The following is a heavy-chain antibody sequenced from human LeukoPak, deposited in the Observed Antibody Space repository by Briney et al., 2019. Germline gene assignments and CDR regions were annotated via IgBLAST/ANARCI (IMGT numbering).Heavy chain of an antibody. CDR3: ARGGYYGSGNDFRFDP. CDR1: SDSLSSYY. CDR2: IYYSGST. D-gene: IGHD3-10*01. Sequence: SETLSLTCTVSSDSLSSYYWSWIRQPAGKGLEWIGYIYYSGSTNYKPSLKSRVTISVDTSKNQFSLKLSSVTAADTAVYYCARGGYYGSGNDFRFDPWGQGTLVTVSS. J-gene: IGHJ5*02. V-gene: IGHV4-59*01.